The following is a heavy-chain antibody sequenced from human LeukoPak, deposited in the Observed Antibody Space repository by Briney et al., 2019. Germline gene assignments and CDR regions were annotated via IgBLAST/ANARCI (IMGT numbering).Heavy chain of an antibody. CDR3: ARPRIAAYAFDI. CDR1: GGTFSSYA. V-gene: IGHV1-69*05. J-gene: IGHJ3*02. CDR2: IIPIFGTA. D-gene: IGHD6-13*01. Sequence: SVKVSCKASGGTFSSYAISWVRQAPGQGLEWMGEIIPIFGTANYAQKFQGRVTITTDESTSTAYMELSSLRSEDTAVYYCARPRIAAYAFDIWGQGTMVTVSS.